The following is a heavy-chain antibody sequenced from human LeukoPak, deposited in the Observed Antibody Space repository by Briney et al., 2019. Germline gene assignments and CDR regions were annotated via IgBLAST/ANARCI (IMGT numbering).Heavy chain of an antibody. CDR2: IWYDGSNK. Sequence: PGRSLRLSCAASGFTFSSYGMHWVRQAPGKGLEWEAVIWYDGSNKYYADSVKGRFTISRDNSKNTLYLQMNSLRAEDTAVYYCATYYYGSGSPPDAFDIWGQGTMVTVSS. CDR1: GFTFSSYG. J-gene: IGHJ3*02. CDR3: ATYYYGSGSPPDAFDI. V-gene: IGHV3-33*01. D-gene: IGHD3-10*01.